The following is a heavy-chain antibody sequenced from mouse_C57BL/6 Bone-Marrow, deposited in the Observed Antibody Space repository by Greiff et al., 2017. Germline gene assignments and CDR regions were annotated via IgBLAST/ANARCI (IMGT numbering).Heavy chain of an antibody. CDR2: LTPSNGGT. J-gene: IGHJ2*01. CDR3: ARCYSNFPYYFDY. V-gene: IGHV1-53*01. D-gene: IGHD2-5*01. Sequence: QVHVKQPGTELVKPGASVKLSCKASGYTFTSYWLHSVKQRTGQGLEWIANLTPSNGGTNYNEKFKSKATLTVDKSSSTAYMQLSSLTAEDSAVYYCARCYSNFPYYFDYWGQGTTLTVSS. CDR1: GYTFTSYW.